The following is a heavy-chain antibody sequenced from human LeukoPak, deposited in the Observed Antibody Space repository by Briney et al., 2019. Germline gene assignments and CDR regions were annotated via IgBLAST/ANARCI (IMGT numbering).Heavy chain of an antibody. CDR2: ISYDGRNT. CDR3: ARDLVDGYGDYEGHRRVFDY. Sequence: PGRSLRLSCAASGFTFSSHAMHWARPAPGKGLEWVAVISYDGRNTYYADSVKGRFTISRDNSKNTLYLQMNSRRAEDTAVYYCARDLVDGYGDYEGHRRVFDYWGQGTLVTVSS. V-gene: IGHV3-30*04. CDR1: GFTFSSHA. J-gene: IGHJ4*02. D-gene: IGHD4-17*01.